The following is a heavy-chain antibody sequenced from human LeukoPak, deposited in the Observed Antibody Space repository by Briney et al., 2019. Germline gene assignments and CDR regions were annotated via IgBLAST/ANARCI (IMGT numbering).Heavy chain of an antibody. D-gene: IGHD7-27*01. V-gene: IGHV4-59*01. CDR1: GVSINYYY. Sequence: SETLSLTCTVSGVSINYYYWMWIRQPPGKGLEWIGYIYSSGGTHYNPSLKSRVTMLVDTSKNQFSLKLTAVTAADTAVYYCARETPGAGHFDYWGQGSLVTVSS. CDR2: IYSSGGT. J-gene: IGHJ4*02. CDR3: ARETPGAGHFDY.